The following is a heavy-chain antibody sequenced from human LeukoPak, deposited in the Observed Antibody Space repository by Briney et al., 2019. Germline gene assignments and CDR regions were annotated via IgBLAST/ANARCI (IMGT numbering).Heavy chain of an antibody. CDR2: IYYSGST. V-gene: IGHV4-39*07. D-gene: IGHD2-15*01. CDR3: ARDSKGVVVAATGQFDY. CDR1: GGSISSSSYY. J-gene: IGHJ4*02. Sequence: SETLSLTCTVSGGSISSSSYYWGWIRQPPGKGLEWIGSIYYSGSTYYNPSLKSRVTISVDTSKNQFSLKLSSVTAADTAVYYCARDSKGVVVAATGQFDYWGQGTLVTVSS.